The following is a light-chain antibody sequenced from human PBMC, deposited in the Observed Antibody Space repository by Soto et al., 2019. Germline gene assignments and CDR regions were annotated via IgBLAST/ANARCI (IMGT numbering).Light chain of an antibody. CDR1: QRISTY. CDR3: QHYNSYSEA. Sequence: AIRMTQSPSSFSASTGDRVTLTCRANQRISTYLAWYQQKPGKAPSLLIYSASTLQSGVPSRFSGSGSGTEFTLTISSLQPDDFATYYCQHYNSYSEAFGQGTKVDIK. J-gene: IGKJ1*01. CDR2: SAS. V-gene: IGKV1-8*01.